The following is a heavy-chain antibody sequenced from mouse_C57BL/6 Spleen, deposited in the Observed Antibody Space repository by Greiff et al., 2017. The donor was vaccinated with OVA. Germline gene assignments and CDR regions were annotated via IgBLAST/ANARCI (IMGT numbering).Heavy chain of an antibody. V-gene: IGHV1-52*01. D-gene: IGHD1-1*01. Sequence: QVQLQQPGAELVRPGSSVKLSCKASGYTFTSYWMHWVKQRPIQGLEWIGNIDPSDSETHYNQKFKDKATLTVDKSSSTVYMQLSSLTSEDSAVYYFARSGYYGSSYVFDYWGQGTTLTVSS. J-gene: IGHJ2*01. CDR2: IDPSDSET. CDR3: ARSGYYGSSYVFDY. CDR1: GYTFTSYW.